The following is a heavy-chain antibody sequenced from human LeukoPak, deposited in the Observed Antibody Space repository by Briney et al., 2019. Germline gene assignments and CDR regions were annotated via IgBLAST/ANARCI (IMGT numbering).Heavy chain of an antibody. J-gene: IGHJ3*02. CDR2: VYYGGTT. CDR1: GGSVSSYY. CDR3: ARDCTGGSCYPPSDGFDI. Sequence: PSETLSLTCTASGGSVSSYYWSWVRQTPGQGLEWIGYVYYGGTTSYSPSLKSRVTMSIDRSKNEFSLTLFSVTAADTANYYCARDCTGGSCYPPSDGFDIWGQGTKVTVSS. D-gene: IGHD2-15*01. V-gene: IGHV4-59*02.